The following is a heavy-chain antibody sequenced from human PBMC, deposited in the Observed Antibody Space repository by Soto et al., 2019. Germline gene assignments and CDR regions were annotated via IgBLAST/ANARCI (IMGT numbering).Heavy chain of an antibody. V-gene: IGHV3-23*01. CDR2: ISASGGET. J-gene: IGHJ4*01. Sequence: GGSLRLSCAASGFTFSTYAMSWVRQAPGKGPEWVSVISASGGETYYADSVKGRFATSRDNSKNTLYLQVNRLRADDTAVYYWARDISAVGATLYFDYWGHGTLVTVSS. D-gene: IGHD1-26*01. CDR1: GFTFSTYA. CDR3: ARDISAVGATLYFDY.